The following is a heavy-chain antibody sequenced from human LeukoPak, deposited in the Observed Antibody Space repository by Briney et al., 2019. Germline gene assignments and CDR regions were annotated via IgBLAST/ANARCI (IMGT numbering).Heavy chain of an antibody. CDR1: GFTLSTYS. J-gene: IGHJ4*02. D-gene: IGHD6-25*01. V-gene: IGHV3-21*01. Sequence: KPGGSLRLSCAASGFTLSTYSMNWVRQAPGKGLEWVSSISSSSSYIYYADAVKGRFTISRDNAKNSLYLQMNSLRAEDTAVYYCARAGSAAAYFDYWGQGTLVTVSS. CDR3: ARAGSAAAYFDY. CDR2: ISSSSSYI.